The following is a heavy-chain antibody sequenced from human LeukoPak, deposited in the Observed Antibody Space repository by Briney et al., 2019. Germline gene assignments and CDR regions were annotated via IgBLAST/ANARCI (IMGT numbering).Heavy chain of an antibody. CDR2: INPNSGGT. V-gene: IGHV1-2*02. J-gene: IGHJ5*02. CDR1: GYTFTGYY. CDR3: ARDPRDTIFGVANWFDP. D-gene: IGHD3-3*01. Sequence: ASVEVSCKASGYTFTGYYMHWVRQAPGQGLEWMGWINPNSGGTNYAQKFQGRVTMTRDTSISTAYMELSRLRSDDTAVYYCARDPRDTIFGVANWFDPWGQGTLVTVSS.